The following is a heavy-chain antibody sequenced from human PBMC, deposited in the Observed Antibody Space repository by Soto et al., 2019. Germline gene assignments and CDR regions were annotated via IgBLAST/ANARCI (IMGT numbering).Heavy chain of an antibody. J-gene: IGHJ4*02. D-gene: IGHD2-8*01. V-gene: IGHV3-23*01. CDR2: ISGPSSNT. CDR1: GFMFSSYA. CDR3: AKYAAQAYFDY. Sequence: GGSLRLSCAASGFMFSSYAMSWVRQAPGKGLEWVSGISGPSSNTNYADSVKGRFTISRDNSKNTLHLQMNSLRAEDTAVYYCAKYAAQAYFDYWGQGTLVTVAS.